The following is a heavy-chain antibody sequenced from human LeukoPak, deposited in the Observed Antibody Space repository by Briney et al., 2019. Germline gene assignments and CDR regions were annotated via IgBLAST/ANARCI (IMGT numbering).Heavy chain of an antibody. J-gene: IGHJ4*02. CDR2: ITSSGTYT. CDR3: ARSSRELGGYAPWELMPPFDY. CDR1: GFTFSNYN. V-gene: IGHV3-21*01. Sequence: GGSLRLSCADSGFTFSNYNMNWVRQAPGKAMEWVSSITSSGTYTFYADSVKGRFTISRDNAKNSLYLQMDSLGPEDTAVYYCARSSRELGGYAPWELMPPFDYWGQGSLVTVSS. D-gene: IGHD1-7*01.